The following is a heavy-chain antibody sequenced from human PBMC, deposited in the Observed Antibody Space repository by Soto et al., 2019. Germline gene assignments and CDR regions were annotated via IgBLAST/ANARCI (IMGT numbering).Heavy chain of an antibody. J-gene: IGHJ4*02. Sequence: SETLSLTCTVSGGSISSGGYYWSWIRQHPGKGLEWIGYIYYSGSTYYNPSLKSRVTISVDTSKNKFTLKLRSVTTADTAVYYCARGGSGYDYNYWGQGTLVTVSS. CDR3: ARGGSGYDYNY. CDR1: GGSISSGGYY. D-gene: IGHD5-12*01. V-gene: IGHV4-31*03. CDR2: IYYSGST.